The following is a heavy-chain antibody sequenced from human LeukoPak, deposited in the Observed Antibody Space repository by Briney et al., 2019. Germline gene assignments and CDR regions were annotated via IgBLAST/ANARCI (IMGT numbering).Heavy chain of an antibody. CDR3: ARDRRVKLPVAAAGLTTIDY. J-gene: IGHJ4*02. Sequence: ASVKVSCKASGYTFTGYYMHWVRQAPGQGLEWMGRINPNSGGTNYAQKFQDRVTMTRDTSISTAYMELSRLRSDDTAVYYCARDRRVKLPVAAAGLTTIDYWGQGTLVTVSS. D-gene: IGHD6-13*01. CDR1: GYTFTGYY. CDR2: INPNSGGT. V-gene: IGHV1-2*06.